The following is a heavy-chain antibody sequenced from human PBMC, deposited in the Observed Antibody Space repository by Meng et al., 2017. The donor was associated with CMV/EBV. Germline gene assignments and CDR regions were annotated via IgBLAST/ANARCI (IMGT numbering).Heavy chain of an antibody. D-gene: IGHD2-2*01. CDR3: TRAKVVVPAANYKEYHFDY. Sequence: GGSLRLSCTASGFTFGDYAMSWVRQAPGKGLEWVGFIRSKAYGGTTEYAASVKGRFTISRDDSKSIAYLQMNSLKTEDTAVYYCTRAKVVVPAANYKEYHFDYWGQGTLVTVSS. J-gene: IGHJ4*02. CDR1: GFTFGDYA. V-gene: IGHV3-49*04. CDR2: IRSKAYGGTT.